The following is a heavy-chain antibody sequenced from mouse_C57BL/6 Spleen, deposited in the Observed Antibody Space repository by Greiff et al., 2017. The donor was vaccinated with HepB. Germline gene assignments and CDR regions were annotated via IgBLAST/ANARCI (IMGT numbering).Heavy chain of an antibody. J-gene: IGHJ3*01. CDR2: IYPRSGNT. Sequence: QVQLQQSGAELARPGASVKLSCKASGYTFTSYGISWVKQRTGQGLEWIGEIYPRSGNTYYNEKFKGKATLTADKSSSTAYMELRSLTSEDSAVYFCAPIYYGAWFAYWGQGTLVTVSA. V-gene: IGHV1-81*01. CDR1: GYTFTSYG. D-gene: IGHD2-13*01. CDR3: APIYYGAWFAY.